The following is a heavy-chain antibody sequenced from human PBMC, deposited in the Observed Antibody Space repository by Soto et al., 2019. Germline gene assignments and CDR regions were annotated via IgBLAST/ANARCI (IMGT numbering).Heavy chain of an antibody. CDR3: ARGTGGFGDFSLDY. CDR2: IYSGGST. Sequence: QVQLQESGPGLVKPSETLSLSCGVSGGSISQYYWSWIRQPAGEGLEWIGRIYSGGSTNYNPSLERRVTMSVDTSKNKFSLRLSSVTAADTAVYYCARGTGGFGDFSLDYWGQGTLVTVSS. V-gene: IGHV4-4*07. J-gene: IGHJ4*02. D-gene: IGHD3-10*01. CDR1: GGSISQYY.